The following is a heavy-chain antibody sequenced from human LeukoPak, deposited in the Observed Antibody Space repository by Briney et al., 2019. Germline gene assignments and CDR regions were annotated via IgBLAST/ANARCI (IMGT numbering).Heavy chain of an antibody. Sequence: GGSLRLSCTGSGFTFSSYAIRWVRQAPGKGLEWVAVVSYDGKSKYYADSVKGRFTISRDNSESTVDLQMTTLRPEDTAVYYCAREVSGRRNYFDSWGQGTLVTVSS. J-gene: IGHJ4*02. CDR1: GFTFSSYA. V-gene: IGHV3-30*04. CDR2: VSYDGKSK. D-gene: IGHD6-19*01. CDR3: AREVSGRRNYFDS.